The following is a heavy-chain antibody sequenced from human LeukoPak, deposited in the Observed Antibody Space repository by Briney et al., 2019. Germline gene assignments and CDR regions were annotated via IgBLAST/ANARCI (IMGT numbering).Heavy chain of an antibody. CDR1: GGSFSGYY. Sequence: PSETLSLTCAVYGGSFSGYYWSWIRQPPGKGLEWIGEINHSGSTNYNPSLKSRVTISVDTSKNQFSLKLSSVTAADTAVYYCASSSIAVAYLDYWGQGTLVTVSS. CDR2: INHSGST. J-gene: IGHJ4*02. CDR3: ASSSIAVAYLDY. D-gene: IGHD6-19*01. V-gene: IGHV4-34*01.